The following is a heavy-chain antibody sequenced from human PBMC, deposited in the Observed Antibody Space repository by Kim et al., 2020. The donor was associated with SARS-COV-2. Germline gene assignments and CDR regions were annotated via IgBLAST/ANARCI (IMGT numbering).Heavy chain of an antibody. CDR1: GGSISSYY. V-gene: IGHV4-59*13. CDR2: IYYSGST. Sequence: SETLSLTCTVSGGSISSYYWSWIRQPPGKGLEWIGYIYYSGSTNYNPSLKSRVTISVDTSKNQFSLKLSSVTAADTAVYYCARAPYYYDSSGYYAFDIWGQGTMVTVSS. D-gene: IGHD3-22*01. J-gene: IGHJ3*02. CDR3: ARAPYYYDSSGYYAFDI.